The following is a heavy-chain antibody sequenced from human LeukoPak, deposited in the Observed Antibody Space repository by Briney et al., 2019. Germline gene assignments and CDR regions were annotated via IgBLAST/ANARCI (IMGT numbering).Heavy chain of an antibody. V-gene: IGHV4-59*12. CDR1: GGSISSYY. J-gene: IGHJ6*03. CDR2: IYYSGST. D-gene: IGHD3-3*01. CDR3: ARGYDSTTYYYYMDV. Sequence: SETLSLTCTVSGGSISSYYWSWIRQPPGKGLEWIGYIYYSGSTNYNPSLKSRVTISVDASKNQFSLKLSSVTAADTAVYYCARGYDSTTYYYYMDVWGKGTTVTVSS.